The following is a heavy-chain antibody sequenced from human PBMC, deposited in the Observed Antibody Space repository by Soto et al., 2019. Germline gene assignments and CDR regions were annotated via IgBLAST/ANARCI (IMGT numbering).Heavy chain of an antibody. Sequence: EVQLVESGGGLVQPGGSLRLSCAASGFTLSTYDMNWVRQAPGKGLQWVSHTSSSTAAIVYADSVKGRITISRDNAKNSLYLQMNSLRDEDTAVYYCARGAVAGPYFFDYWGQGILVTVSS. J-gene: IGHJ4*02. V-gene: IGHV3-48*02. D-gene: IGHD6-19*01. CDR2: TSSSTAAI. CDR3: ARGAVAGPYFFDY. CDR1: GFTLSTYD.